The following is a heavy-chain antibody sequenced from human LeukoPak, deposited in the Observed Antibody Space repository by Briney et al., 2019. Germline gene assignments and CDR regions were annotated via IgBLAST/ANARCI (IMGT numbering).Heavy chain of an antibody. CDR2: IFGDGGST. Sequence: GGSLRLSCAPPGFTFDDDALHGGPEGLGKGLGCVSLIFGDGGSTYYADSVNGRFTISRDNSKNSLYLQMNSLRTEDTALYYCAKVSASSWLGAFDIWGQGTMVTVSS. D-gene: IGHD6-13*01. J-gene: IGHJ3*02. V-gene: IGHV3-43*02. CDR3: AKVSASSWLGAFDI. CDR1: GFTFDDDA.